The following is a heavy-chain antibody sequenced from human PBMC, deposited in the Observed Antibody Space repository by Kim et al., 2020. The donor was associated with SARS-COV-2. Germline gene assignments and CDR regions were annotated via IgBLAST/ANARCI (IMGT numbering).Heavy chain of an antibody. Sequence: NPSLKSRVTISVDTSKNQFSLKLSSVTAADTAVYYCARGGAMALEMTFDYWGQGTLVTVSS. J-gene: IGHJ4*02. V-gene: IGHV4-59*09. D-gene: IGHD5-18*01. CDR3: ARGGAMALEMTFDY.